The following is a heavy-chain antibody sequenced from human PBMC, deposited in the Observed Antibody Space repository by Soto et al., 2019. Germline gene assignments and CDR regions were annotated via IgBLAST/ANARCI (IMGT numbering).Heavy chain of an antibody. J-gene: IGHJ6*02. Sequence: QITLKESGPTLVKPTQTLTLTCTFSGLSLSTTGVGVGWIRQPPGKALEWLALIYWDADKRYSPSLKSRLTITKVTSNSQLGLTMTTLDPVHTTPYYCVQIRSGGNCLQSYTSHSYYGLDVWGQGTTVTVSS. D-gene: IGHD2-15*01. CDR2: IYWDADK. V-gene: IGHV2-5*02. CDR3: VQIRSGGNCLQSYTSHSYYGLDV. CDR1: GLSLSTTGVG.